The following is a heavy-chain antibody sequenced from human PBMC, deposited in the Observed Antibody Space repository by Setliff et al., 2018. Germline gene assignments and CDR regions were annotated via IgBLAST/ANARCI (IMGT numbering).Heavy chain of an antibody. V-gene: IGHV4-59*01. D-gene: IGHD3-10*01. CDR2: VHFGGDT. CDR3: ARQPSSGAYYNPRPYYFDS. J-gene: IGHJ4*02. Sequence: ASETLSLTCTVSSGSINSYYWSWVRQPPGKGLEWIGFVHFGGDTNYNPSLKSRVTMSADTSNNQFSLNLRSVTAADTAVYFCARQPSSGAYYNPRPYYFDSWGQGTLVTVSS. CDR1: SGSINSYY.